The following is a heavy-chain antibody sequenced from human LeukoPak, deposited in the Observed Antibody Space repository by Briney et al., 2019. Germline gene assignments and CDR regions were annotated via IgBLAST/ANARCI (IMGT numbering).Heavy chain of an antibody. V-gene: IGHV4-30-4*01. CDR2: IYYSGST. D-gene: IGHD3-10*01. J-gene: IGHJ3*01. CDR1: GRSISSGDYY. Sequence: PSQTLSLTCTVSGRSISSGDYYWRWIRQPPGKGLEWIGYIYYSGSTYYNPSLKSRVTISVDTSKNQFSLKLSSVTAADTAVYYCARSYYGSGSSFYAFDVWGQGTMVTVSS. CDR3: ARSYYGSGSSFYAFDV.